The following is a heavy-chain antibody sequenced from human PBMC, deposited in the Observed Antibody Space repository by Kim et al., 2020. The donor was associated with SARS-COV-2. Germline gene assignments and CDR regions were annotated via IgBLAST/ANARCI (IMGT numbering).Heavy chain of an antibody. CDR3: AKDGGLGGWRLVSNIQLWFQH. V-gene: IGHV3-23*01. J-gene: IGHJ1*01. CDR2: ISGSGGST. CDR1: GFTFSSYA. D-gene: IGHD5-18*01. Sequence: GGSLRLSCAASGFTFSSYAMSWVRQAPGKGLEWVSAISGSGGSTYYADSVKGRFTISRDNSKNTLYLQMNSLRAEDTAVYYCAKDGGLGGWRLVSNIQLWFQHWGQGTLVTVSS.